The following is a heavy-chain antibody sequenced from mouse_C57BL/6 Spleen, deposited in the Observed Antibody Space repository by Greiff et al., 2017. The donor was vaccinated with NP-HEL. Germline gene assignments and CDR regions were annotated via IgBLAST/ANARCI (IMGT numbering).Heavy chain of an antibody. CDR3: ARRPLSLRLYAMDD. J-gene: IGHJ4*01. CDR2: IYPGSGSP. CDR1: GYTFTSYW. Sequence: QVQLQQPGAALVKPGASVKMSCKASGYTFTSYWITWVKQRPGQGLEWIGDIYPGSGSPNYNEKFKSKATLTVDPSSSTAYMQLSSLTSADSAVYYCARRPLSLRLYAMDDGGQGTSVTGSA. D-gene: IGHD2-4*01. V-gene: IGHV1-55*01.